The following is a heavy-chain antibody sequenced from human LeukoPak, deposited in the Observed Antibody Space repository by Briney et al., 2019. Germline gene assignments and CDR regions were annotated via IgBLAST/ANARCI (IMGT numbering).Heavy chain of an antibody. V-gene: IGHV3-53*01. CDR3: ARGKSSTSWPFDY. J-gene: IGHJ4*02. D-gene: IGHD2-2*01. Sequence: GGSLRLSCAASGFTVSSNYMSWVRQAPGKGLEWASVIYSGGSTYYADSVKGRFTISRDNSKNTLYLQMSSLRAEDTAVYYRARGKSSTSWPFDYWGQGTLVTVSS. CDR1: GFTVSSNY. CDR2: IYSGGST.